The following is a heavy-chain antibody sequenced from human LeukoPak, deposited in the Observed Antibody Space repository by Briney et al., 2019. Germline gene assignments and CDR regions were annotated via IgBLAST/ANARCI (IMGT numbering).Heavy chain of an antibody. CDR3: AKANGEYQLPAGAFDI. Sequence: PGGSLRLSCAASGFAFSSYGMHWVRQAPGKGLEWVAVISYDGSNKYYADSVKGRLTISRDNSKNTLYLQMNSLRAEDTAVYYCAKANGEYQLPAGAFDIWGQGTMVTVSS. CDR1: GFAFSSYG. CDR2: ISYDGSNK. J-gene: IGHJ3*02. D-gene: IGHD2-2*01. V-gene: IGHV3-30*18.